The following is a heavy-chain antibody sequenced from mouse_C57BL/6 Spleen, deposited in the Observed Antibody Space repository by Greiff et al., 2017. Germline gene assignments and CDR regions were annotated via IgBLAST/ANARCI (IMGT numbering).Heavy chain of an antibody. CDR1: GYSITSGYY. D-gene: IGHD2-2*01. CDR2: ISYDGSN. J-gene: IGHJ3*01. V-gene: IGHV3-6*01. Sequence: ESGPGLVKPSQSLSLTCSVTGYSITSGYYWNWIRQFPGNKLEWMGYISYDGSNNYNPSLKNRISITRDTSKNQFFLKLNSVTTEDTATYYCAREGYDGGFAYWGQGTLVTVSA. CDR3: AREGYDGGFAY.